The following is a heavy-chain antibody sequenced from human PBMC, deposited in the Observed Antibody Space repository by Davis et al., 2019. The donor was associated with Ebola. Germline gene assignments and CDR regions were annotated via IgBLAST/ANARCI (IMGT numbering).Heavy chain of an antibody. CDR3: ARHTSGYYDFWSGYSPNYYYYGMDV. Sequence: GESLKISCKGSGYSFTSYWISWVRQMPGKGLEWMGRIDPSDSYTNYSPSFQGHVTISADKSISTAYLQWSSLTASDTAMYYCARHTSGYYDFWSGYSPNYYYYGMDVWGQ. J-gene: IGHJ6*02. V-gene: IGHV5-10-1*01. D-gene: IGHD3-3*01. CDR1: GYSFTSYW. CDR2: IDPSDSYT.